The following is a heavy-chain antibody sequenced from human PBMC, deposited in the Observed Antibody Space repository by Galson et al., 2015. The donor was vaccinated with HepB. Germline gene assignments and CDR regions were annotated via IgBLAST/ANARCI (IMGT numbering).Heavy chain of an antibody. J-gene: IGHJ3*02. Sequence: SVKVSCKAFGYTFTSYDINWVRQAAGQGLEWMGWMNPNSGNTGYAQEFQGRVTMTRDNSITTAYMELSSLRSDDTAVYYCARDTGLVLGPDAFDIWGLGTMVTVSS. CDR2: MNPNSGNT. D-gene: IGHD2-8*02. V-gene: IGHV1-8*01. CDR1: GYTFTSYD. CDR3: ARDTGLVLGPDAFDI.